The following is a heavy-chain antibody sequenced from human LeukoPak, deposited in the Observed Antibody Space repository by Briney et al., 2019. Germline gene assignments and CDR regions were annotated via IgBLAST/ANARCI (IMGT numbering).Heavy chain of an antibody. Sequence: ASVKVSCKASGYTFTGYYINWVRQAPGQGLEWMGWINPGSGGTNYAQKFQGRVTMTTDRSISTAYMEVNWLTSDDTAVYYCARASWLDLWGQGTLVTASS. CDR2: INPGSGGT. CDR3: ARASWLDL. CDR1: GYTFTGYY. V-gene: IGHV1-2*02. J-gene: IGHJ5*02.